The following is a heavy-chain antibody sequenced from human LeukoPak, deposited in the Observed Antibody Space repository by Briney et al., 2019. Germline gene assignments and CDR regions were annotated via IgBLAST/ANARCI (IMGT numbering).Heavy chain of an antibody. D-gene: IGHD3-3*01. V-gene: IGHV3-21*01. Sequence: PGGSLRLSCAASGFTFSSYWMSWVRQAPGKGLEWVSSISSMSSYIYYVDSVKGRFTISRDNAKNSLYLQMNSLRAEDTAVYYCARSPRRLGIRSGYYTVLFDYWGQGTLVTVSS. J-gene: IGHJ4*02. CDR3: ARSPRRLGIRSGYYTVLFDY. CDR2: ISSMSSYI. CDR1: GFTFSSYW.